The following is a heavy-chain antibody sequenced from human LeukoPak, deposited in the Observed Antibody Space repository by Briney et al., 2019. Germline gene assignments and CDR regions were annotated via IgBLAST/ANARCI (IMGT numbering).Heavy chain of an antibody. V-gene: IGHV3-66*02. CDR1: GFTFSSYW. D-gene: IGHD3-22*01. Sequence: GGSLRLSCAASGFTFSSYWMSWVRQAPGKGLEWVSVIYSGGSAYYADSVKGRFTISRDNSKNTLYLQMNSLRAEDTAVYYCAKQGYYDSSGYYLGYWGQGTLVTVSS. CDR3: AKQGYYDSSGYYLGY. J-gene: IGHJ4*02. CDR2: IYSGGSA.